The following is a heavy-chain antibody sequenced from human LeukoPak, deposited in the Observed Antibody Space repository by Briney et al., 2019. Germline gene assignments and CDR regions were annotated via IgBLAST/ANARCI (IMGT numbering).Heavy chain of an antibody. CDR1: GSSISSSSYY. Sequence: PSETLSLTCTVSGSSISSSSYYWGWIRQPPGKGLEWIGSIYYSGSTYYNPSLKSRVTISVDTSKNQFSLKLSSVTAADTAVYYCARQEYDYVWGSYRYYFDYWGQGTLVTVSS. J-gene: IGHJ4*02. D-gene: IGHD3-16*02. V-gene: IGHV4-39*01. CDR2: IYYSGST. CDR3: ARQEYDYVWGSYRYYFDY.